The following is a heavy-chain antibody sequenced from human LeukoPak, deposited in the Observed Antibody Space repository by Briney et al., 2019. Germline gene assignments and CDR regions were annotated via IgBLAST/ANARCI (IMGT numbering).Heavy chain of an antibody. CDR1: GGSVSSGSYY. D-gene: IGHD2-15*01. J-gene: IGHJ6*02. CDR2: IYYSGST. V-gene: IGHV4-61*01. CDR3: ARDHCSGGSCYGDYYYGTDV. Sequence: PSETLSLTCTVSGGSVSSGSYYWSWIRQPPGKGLEWIGYIYYSGSTNYNPSLKSRVTISVDTSKNQFSLKLSSVTAADTAVYYCARDHCSGGSCYGDYYYGTDVWGQGTTVTVSS.